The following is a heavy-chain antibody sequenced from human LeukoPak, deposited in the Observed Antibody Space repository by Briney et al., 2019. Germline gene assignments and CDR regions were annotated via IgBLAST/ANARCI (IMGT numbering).Heavy chain of an antibody. CDR1: GFTFSSYS. D-gene: IGHD3-10*01. Sequence: GGSLRLSCAASGFTFSSYSINWVRQAPGEGLEWVSSISSSSSYIYYADSVKGRFTISRDNAKNSLYLQMNSLRAEDTAVYYCARELWFGETGRYFGYWGQGTLVTVSS. CDR2: ISSSSSYI. J-gene: IGHJ4*02. V-gene: IGHV3-21*01. CDR3: ARELWFGETGRYFGY.